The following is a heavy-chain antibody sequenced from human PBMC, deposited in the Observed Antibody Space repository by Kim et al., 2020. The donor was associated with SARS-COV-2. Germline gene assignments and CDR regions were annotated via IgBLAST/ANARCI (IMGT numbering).Heavy chain of an antibody. J-gene: IGHJ4*02. CDR2: ISSSSSYT. D-gene: IGHD2-8*02. Sequence: GGSLRLSCAASGFTFSDYYMSWIRQAPGKGLEWVSYISSSSSYTNYADSVKGRFTISRDNAKNSLYLQMNSLRAEDTAVYYCARDPASVLVYFDYWGQGTLVTVSS. CDR3: ARDPASVLVYFDY. V-gene: IGHV3-11*06. CDR1: GFTFSDYY.